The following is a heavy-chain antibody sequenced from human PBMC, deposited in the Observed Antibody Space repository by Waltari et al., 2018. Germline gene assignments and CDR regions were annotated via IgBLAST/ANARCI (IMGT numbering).Heavy chain of an antibody. V-gene: IGHV3-33*01. CDR2: IWDDGSKK. Sequence: QVQLVESGGGVVQPGRSLRLSCAASGFTFSSYGMHWVRQAPDKGLGWVEIIWDDGSKKYYADSVKGRFTISKDNSNNTLYLQMNSLRAEDTAVYYCARTGNGHSSGWYSGDYWGQGTLVTVSS. D-gene: IGHD6-19*01. J-gene: IGHJ4*02. CDR3: ARTGNGHSSGWYSGDY. CDR1: GFTFSSYG.